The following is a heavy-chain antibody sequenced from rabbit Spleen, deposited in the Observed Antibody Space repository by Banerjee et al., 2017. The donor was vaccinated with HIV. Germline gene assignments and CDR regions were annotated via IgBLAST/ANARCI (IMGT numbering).Heavy chain of an antibody. J-gene: IGHJ6*01. Sequence: QSLEESGGDLVKPGASLTLTCTASGFSFSSSYWMCWVRQAPGKGLEWIACIYAGSSGSTYFATWAKGRFTCSKTSSTTVTLQVTRLTAADTATYFCARDTSSSFSSYGMDLWGPGTLVTVS. CDR3: ARDTSSSFSSYGMDL. CDR1: GFSFSSSYW. D-gene: IGHD1-1*01. V-gene: IGHV1S40*01. CDR2: IYAGSSGST.